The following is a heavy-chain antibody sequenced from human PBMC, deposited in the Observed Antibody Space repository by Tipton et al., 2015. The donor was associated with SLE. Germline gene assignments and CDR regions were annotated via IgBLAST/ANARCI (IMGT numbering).Heavy chain of an antibody. CDR1: GFTFSSYE. D-gene: IGHD3-22*01. CDR2: ISSSGSTI. V-gene: IGHV3-48*03. CDR3: ARDYYDSSGWYYFDY. Sequence: SLRLSCAASGFTFSSYEMNWVRQAPGKGLEWGSYISSSGSTIYYADSVKGRFTISRDNAKNSLYLQMNSLRAEDTAVYYCARDYYDSSGWYYFDYWGQGTLVTVSS. J-gene: IGHJ4*02.